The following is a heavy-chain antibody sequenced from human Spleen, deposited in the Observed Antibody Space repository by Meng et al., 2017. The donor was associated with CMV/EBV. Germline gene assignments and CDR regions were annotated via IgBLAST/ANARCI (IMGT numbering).Heavy chain of an antibody. CDR3: ARDSSSMGYWFDP. Sequence: SLKISCAASGFTFADYAMHWVRQVPGKGLEWVSGINWNSGSIDYVDSVKGRFTISRDNSKNTLYLQMNSLRAEDTAVYYCARDSSSMGYWFDPWGQGTLVTVSS. J-gene: IGHJ5*02. V-gene: IGHV3-9*01. D-gene: IGHD6-6*01. CDR1: GFTFADYA. CDR2: INWNSGSI.